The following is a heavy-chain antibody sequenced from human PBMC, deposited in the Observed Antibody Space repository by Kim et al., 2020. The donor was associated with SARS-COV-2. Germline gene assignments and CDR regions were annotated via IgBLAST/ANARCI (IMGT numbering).Heavy chain of an antibody. J-gene: IGHJ4*02. V-gene: IGHV3-48*04. D-gene: IGHD6-19*01. Sequence: ISGAAPVKGRFTIPRDNAKNSLFLQMNSLRAEDTAVYYCAREQWRHFDYWGQGTLVTVSS. CDR2: I. CDR3: AREQWRHFDY.